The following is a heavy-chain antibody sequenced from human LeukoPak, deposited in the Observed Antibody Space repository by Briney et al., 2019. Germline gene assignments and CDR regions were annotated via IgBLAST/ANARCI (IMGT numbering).Heavy chain of an antibody. V-gene: IGHV1-2*02. CDR1: GYTFTGYY. D-gene: IGHD3-10*01. Sequence: ASVKVSCKASGYTFTGYYMHWVRQAPGQGLEWMGWINPNSGGTNYAQKFQGRVTMTRDTSISTAYMELSRLRSDDTAVYYCARDGSGLWLDDYYYYYYYMDVWGKGTTVTVSS. J-gene: IGHJ6*03. CDR2: INPNSGGT. CDR3: ARDGSGLWLDDYYYYYYYMDV.